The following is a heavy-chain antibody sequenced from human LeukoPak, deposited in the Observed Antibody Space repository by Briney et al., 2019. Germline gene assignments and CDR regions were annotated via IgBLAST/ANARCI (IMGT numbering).Heavy chain of an antibody. J-gene: IGHJ4*02. D-gene: IGHD6-13*01. V-gene: IGHV4-59*01. CDR1: GGSISSYY. CDR2: IYYSGST. CDR3: AREIRYSSSWFDY. Sequence: DPSETLSLTCTVSGGSISSYYWSWIRQPPGKGLXXXXYIYYSGSTNYNPSLKSRVTISVDTSKNQFSLKLSSVTAADTAVYYCAREIRYSSSWFDYWGQGTLVTVSS.